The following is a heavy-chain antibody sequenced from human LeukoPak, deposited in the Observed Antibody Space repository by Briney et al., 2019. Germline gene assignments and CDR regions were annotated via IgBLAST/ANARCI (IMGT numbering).Heavy chain of an antibody. CDR3: TTRPGIAAAGTYYYYGMDV. CDR1: GFTFSSYQ. D-gene: IGHD6-13*01. V-gene: IGHV3-15*01. Sequence: GGSLRLSCAASGFTFSSYQMNWVRQAPGKGLEWVGRIKSKTDGWTTDYAAPVKGRFTISRDDSKNTLYLQMNSLKTEDTAVYYCTTRPGIAAAGTYYYYGMDVWGQGTTVTVSS. CDR2: IKSKTDGWTT. J-gene: IGHJ6*02.